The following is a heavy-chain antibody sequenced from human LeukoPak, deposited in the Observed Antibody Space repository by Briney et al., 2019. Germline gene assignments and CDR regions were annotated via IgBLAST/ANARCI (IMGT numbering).Heavy chain of an antibody. D-gene: IGHD2-15*01. J-gene: IGHJ4*02. Sequence: SETLSLTCSVSGDSIISGSYYWNWIRQPAGKGLEWIGNRSTNYNPSLKSRVTISVDMSKNQFSLKLSSVTAADTAVYYCARVAAKTVDYWGQGTLVTVSS. V-gene: IGHV4-61*10. CDR1: GDSIISGSYY. CDR2: RST. CDR3: ARVAAKTVDY.